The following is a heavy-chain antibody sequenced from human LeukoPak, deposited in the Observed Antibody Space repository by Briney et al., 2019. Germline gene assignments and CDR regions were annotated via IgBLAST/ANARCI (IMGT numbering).Heavy chain of an antibody. D-gene: IGHD3-9*01. CDR1: GFRFSYHD. J-gene: IGHJ4*02. Sequence: PGGSLRLSCAASGFRFSYHDMHWVRQALGKGLEWVSAIRGSGGTTYYADSVKGRFTISRDNSKDTLYLQMNSLRAEDTAVYYCAKGLYDWLSDTDYWGQGTLVTVSS. CDR2: IRGSGGTT. V-gene: IGHV3-23*01. CDR3: AKGLYDWLSDTDY.